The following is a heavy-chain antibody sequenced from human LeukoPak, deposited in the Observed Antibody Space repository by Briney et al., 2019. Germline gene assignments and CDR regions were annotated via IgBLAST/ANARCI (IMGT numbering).Heavy chain of an antibody. D-gene: IGHD3-16*01. V-gene: IGHV3-74*01. J-gene: IGHJ4*02. CDR1: GLSFSNYW. CDR2: TNLHGTAV. CDR3: ASAYTYVRLGDH. Sequence: GESLRLSCDVSGLSFSNYWMHWVRPAPGKGLVWVARTNLHGTAVDYADSVKGRFIISRDNAKDTLFLQMNSLRVEDTAVYYCASAYTYVRLGDHWGQGTLVTVSS.